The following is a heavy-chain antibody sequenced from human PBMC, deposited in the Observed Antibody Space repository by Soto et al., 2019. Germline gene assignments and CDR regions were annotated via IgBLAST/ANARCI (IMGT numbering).Heavy chain of an antibody. J-gene: IGHJ4*02. CDR2: IYYSGST. CDR3: ARSALYGPWGGIFDY. V-gene: IGHV4-31*03. Sequence: QVQLQESGPGLVKPSQTLSLTCTVSGGSISSGGYYWSWIRQHPGKGLEWIGYIYYSGSTYYNPSPESRVTISVDASKNHFSLKLSSVTAADTAVYYCARSALYGPWGGIFDYWGQGTLVTVSS. D-gene: IGHD3-16*01. CDR1: GGSISSGGYY.